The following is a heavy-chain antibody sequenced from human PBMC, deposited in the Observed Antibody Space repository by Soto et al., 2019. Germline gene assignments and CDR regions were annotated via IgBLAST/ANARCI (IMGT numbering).Heavy chain of an antibody. CDR2: IYYSGST. CDR3: ARLRLRYFDWPYYFDY. D-gene: IGHD3-9*01. J-gene: IGHJ4*02. Sequence: PSETLSLTCTVSGGSISSSSYYWGWIRQPPGKGLEWIGSIYYSGSTYYNPSLKSRVTISVDTSKNQFSLKLSSVTAADTAVYYCARLRLRYFDWPYYFDYWGQGTLVTVSS. V-gene: IGHV4-39*01. CDR1: GGSISSSSYY.